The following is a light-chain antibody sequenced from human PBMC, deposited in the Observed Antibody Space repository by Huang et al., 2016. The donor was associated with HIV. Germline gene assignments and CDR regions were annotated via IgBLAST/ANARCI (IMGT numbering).Light chain of an antibody. CDR3: QQYDTLPWT. Sequence: DIQMTQSPPSLSASLGDKVTITCQASLDINNYLNWYQQKPGKAPKLLIYDASNLETGVPSRFSGSRSGTHFTFTVTNLQPEDVATYHCQQYDTLPWTFGQGTKVEI. CDR1: LDINNY. J-gene: IGKJ1*01. CDR2: DAS. V-gene: IGKV1-33*01.